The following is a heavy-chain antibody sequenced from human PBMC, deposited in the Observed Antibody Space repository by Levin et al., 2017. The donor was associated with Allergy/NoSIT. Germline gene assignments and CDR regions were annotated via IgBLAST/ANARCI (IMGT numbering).Heavy chain of an antibody. D-gene: IGHD1-1*01. CDR3: ARQQRPTKYYHYMDI. V-gene: IGHV5-51*01. J-gene: IGHJ6*03. CDR2: IYPGDSDT. CDR1: GYTFTNYW. Sequence: KDGESLKISCQASGYTFTNYWIGWVRQMPGKGLEWLGVIYPGDSDTRYSPSFRGQVTISADKSINTAYLQWSSLKASDTAIYYCARQQRPTKYYHYMDIWGKGTAVTVSS.